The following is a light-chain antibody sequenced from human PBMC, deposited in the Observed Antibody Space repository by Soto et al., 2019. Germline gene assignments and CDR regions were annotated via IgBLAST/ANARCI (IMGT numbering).Light chain of an antibody. J-gene: IGLJ3*02. CDR3: AAWDDSLNGWV. Sequence: QPVLTQPPSASGTSGQRVAISCSGSSSNIGSNTVNWYQQLPGTAPKLLIYTDNRRPSGVPDRFSGSKSGTSASLAISGLQSEDEADYHCAAWDDSLNGWVFGGGTQLTVL. V-gene: IGLV1-44*01. CDR2: TDN. CDR1: SSNIGSNT.